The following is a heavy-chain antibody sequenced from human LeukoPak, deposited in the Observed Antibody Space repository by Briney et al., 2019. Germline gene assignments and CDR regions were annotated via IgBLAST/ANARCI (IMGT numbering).Heavy chain of an antibody. Sequence: SETLSLTCTVSGGSVSGYYWTWIRQPPGKGLEWIGYIYYSGSTNYNPSLKSRVTMSADTSKNQFSLRLSSETAADTAVYYCARLGCSGSSCYFPYFDYWGQGTRVTVSS. J-gene: IGHJ4*02. D-gene: IGHD2-15*01. V-gene: IGHV4-59*08. CDR2: IYYSGST. CDR3: ARLGCSGSSCYFPYFDY. CDR1: GGSVSGYY.